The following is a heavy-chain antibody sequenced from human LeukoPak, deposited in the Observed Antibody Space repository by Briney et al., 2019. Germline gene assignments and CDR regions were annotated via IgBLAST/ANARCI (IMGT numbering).Heavy chain of an antibody. V-gene: IGHV1-69*13. CDR2: ITLLFGTP. D-gene: IGHD3-22*01. CDR1: GDTFNSYA. J-gene: IGHJ4*02. CDR3: ARYDVEDSSGYYFFDY. Sequence: SVKVSCKASGDTFNSYAVSRVRQAPGQGLEWMGGITLLFGTPNYAQKFQGRVTITADESTSTAYMELSSLRSEDTAVYYCARYDVEDSSGYYFFDYWGQGTLVTVSS.